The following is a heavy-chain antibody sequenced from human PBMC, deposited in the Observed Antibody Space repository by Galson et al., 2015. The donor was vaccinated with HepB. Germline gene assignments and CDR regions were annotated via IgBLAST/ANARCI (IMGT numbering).Heavy chain of an antibody. CDR2: FTSSGSTI. V-gene: IGHV3-48*03. CDR3: ARWVGPYGMDV. Sequence: SLRLSCAASGFTFSSYEMNWVRQAPGEGLGWVSYFTSSGSTIYYADPVKGRFTISRDNAKNSLYLQMNSLRVEDTAVYYCARWVGPYGMDVWGQGTTVTVSS. D-gene: IGHD1-26*01. CDR1: GFTFSSYE. J-gene: IGHJ6*02.